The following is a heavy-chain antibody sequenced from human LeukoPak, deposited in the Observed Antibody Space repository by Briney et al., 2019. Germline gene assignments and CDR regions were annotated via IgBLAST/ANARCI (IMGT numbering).Heavy chain of an antibody. V-gene: IGHV4-34*01. CDR2: INRSGST. J-gene: IGHJ4*02. D-gene: IGHD3-22*01. CDR3: ARTGDSSGYYSPFDY. Sequence: SETLSLTCAVYGGSFSGYYWSWIRQPPGKGLEWIGEINRSGSTNYNPSLKSRVTISVDTSKNQFSLKLSSVTAADTAVYYCARTGDSSGYYSPFDYWGQGTLVTVSS. CDR1: GGSFSGYY.